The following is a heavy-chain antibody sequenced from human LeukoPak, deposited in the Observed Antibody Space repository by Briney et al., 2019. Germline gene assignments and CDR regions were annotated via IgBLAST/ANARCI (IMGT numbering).Heavy chain of an antibody. D-gene: IGHD3-3*01. CDR3: ARQLQFFSHDVFDI. Sequence: PSETLSLTCTVSGGSISSYYWSWIRQPPGEGLEWIGYIYYSGSTNYNPSLKSRVTISVDTSKNQFSLKLSSVTAADTAVYYCARQLQFFSHDVFDIWGQGTMVTVSS. CDR1: GGSISSYY. CDR2: IYYSGST. J-gene: IGHJ3*02. V-gene: IGHV4-59*01.